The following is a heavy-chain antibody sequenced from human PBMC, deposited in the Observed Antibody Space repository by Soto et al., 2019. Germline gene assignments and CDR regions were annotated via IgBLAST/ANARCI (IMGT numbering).Heavy chain of an antibody. J-gene: IGHJ3*02. V-gene: IGHV3-33*01. CDR1: GFSFSSYG. CDR3: ARDLAGDYGALDT. Sequence: GGSLRLSCAPSGFSFSSYGIHWARQAPGKGLEWVAVIWYDGSNKVYADSVKGRFTISRDNSKNTLYLQMNGLRAEDTAVYYCARDLAGDYGALDTWGQGTMVTVSS. D-gene: IGHD3-10*01. CDR2: IWYDGSNK.